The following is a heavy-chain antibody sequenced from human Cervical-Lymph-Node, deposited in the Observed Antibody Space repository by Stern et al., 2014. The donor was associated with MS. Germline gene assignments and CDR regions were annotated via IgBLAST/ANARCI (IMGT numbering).Heavy chain of an antibody. V-gene: IGHV1-3*01. J-gene: IGHJ6*04. D-gene: IGHD3-22*01. CDR1: GYTFTTYA. CDR2: INAANGNS. CDR3: ARDPHYYDTTGYCMDV. Sequence: VQLVQSGAEVKKPGASVKVSCKASGYTFTTYAIHWVRQAAGQSLEWMGWINAANGNSRSSHKFQDRVTISRDTSTSTAYMELSSLRSEDTGVYYCARDPHYYDTTGYCMDVWGKGTTVTVSS.